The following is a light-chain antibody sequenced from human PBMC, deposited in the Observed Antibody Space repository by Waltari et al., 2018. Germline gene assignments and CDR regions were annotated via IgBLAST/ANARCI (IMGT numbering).Light chain of an antibody. CDR3: SSYAGSNNLV. CDR1: SSDVGFYNY. Sequence: QSALTQPPSASGSPGQSVTISCTGTSSDVGFYNYVSWYQQHPGKAPKLMIYEVNTRPSGVPDRFSGSKSGNTASLTVSGLQAEDEGDYYCSSYAGSNNLVFGGGTKLTAL. J-gene: IGLJ2*01. V-gene: IGLV2-8*01. CDR2: EVN.